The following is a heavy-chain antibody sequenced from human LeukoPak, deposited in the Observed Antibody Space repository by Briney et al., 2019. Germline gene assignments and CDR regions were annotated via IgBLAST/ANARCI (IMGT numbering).Heavy chain of an antibody. CDR1: GFTFSSYE. D-gene: IGHD3-10*01. CDR2: ISSSGSTI. CDR3: VRDQPASEELWFGEYLHYYYYYGMDA. V-gene: IGHV3-48*03. J-gene: IGHJ6*02. Sequence: GGSLRLSCAASGFTFSSYEMNWVRQAPGKGLEWVSYISSSGSTIYYADSVKGRFTISRDNAKNSLYLQMNSLRAEDTAVYHCVRDQPASEELWFGEYLHYYYYYGMDAWGQGTTVTVSS.